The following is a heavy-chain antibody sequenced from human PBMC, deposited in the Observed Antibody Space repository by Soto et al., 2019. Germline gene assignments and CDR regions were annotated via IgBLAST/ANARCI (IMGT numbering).Heavy chain of an antibody. V-gene: IGHV4-31*03. D-gene: IGHD3-16*02. J-gene: IGHJ4*02. CDR3: ARVVNDYVWGSYRYGLDY. CDR1: GGSISSGGYY. CDR2: INHSGST. Sequence: SETLSLTCTVAGGSISSGGYYWSWIRQHPGKGLEWIGEINHSGSTNYNPSLKSRVTISVDTSKNQFSLKLSSVTAADTAVYYCARVVNDYVWGSYRYGLDYWGQGTLVTVSS.